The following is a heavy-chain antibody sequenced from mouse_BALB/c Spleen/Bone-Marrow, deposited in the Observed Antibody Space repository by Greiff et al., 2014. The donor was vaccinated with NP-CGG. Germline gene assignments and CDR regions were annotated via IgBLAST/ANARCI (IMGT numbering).Heavy chain of an antibody. CDR3: ARGRDYDVFAY. V-gene: IGHV1-52*01. CDR2: IDPYDSET. Sequence: VKLMESGAELVRPGASVKLSCKASGYTFTSSWMNWVKQRPEQGLEWIGRIDPYDSETHYNQKFKDKAILTVDKSSSTAYMQLSSLTSEDSAVYYCARGRDYDVFAYWGQGTLVTVSA. D-gene: IGHD2-4*01. CDR1: GYTFTSSW. J-gene: IGHJ3*01.